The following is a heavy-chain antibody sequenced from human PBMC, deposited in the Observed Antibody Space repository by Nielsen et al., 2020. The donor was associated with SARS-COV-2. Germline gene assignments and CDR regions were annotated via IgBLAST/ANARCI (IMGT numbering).Heavy chain of an antibody. CDR2: IFHTGST. CDR3: AREGTVVPQGTFDI. J-gene: IGHJ3*02. D-gene: IGHD4-23*01. Sequence: SETLSLTCAVSGASITGSYWWTWVRQSPGKGLEWIGEIFHTGSTNYNPSLKSRVTISMDKSKNQVSLKVSSVTAADTAVYYCAREGTVVPQGTFDIWGQGTMVTVSS. CDR1: GASITGSYW. V-gene: IGHV4-4*02.